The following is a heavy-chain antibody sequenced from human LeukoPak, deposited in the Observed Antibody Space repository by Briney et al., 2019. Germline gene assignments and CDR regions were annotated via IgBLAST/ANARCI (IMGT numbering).Heavy chain of an antibody. Sequence: SETLSLTCTVSGGSISSYYWSWIRQPPGKGLEWIGNIYYSGTTNYSPSPKSRVTISVDTSKNQFSLNLSSVTAADTAVYYCARGRAVGIPADGHEFDYWGQGTLVTVSS. CDR3: ARGRAVGIPADGHEFDY. J-gene: IGHJ4*02. V-gene: IGHV4-59*01. CDR1: GGSISSYY. CDR2: IYYSGTT. D-gene: IGHD6-13*01.